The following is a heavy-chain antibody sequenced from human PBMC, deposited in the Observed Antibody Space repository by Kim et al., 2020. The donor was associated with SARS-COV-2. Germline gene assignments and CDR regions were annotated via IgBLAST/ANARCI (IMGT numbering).Heavy chain of an antibody. D-gene: IGHD6-19*01. J-gene: IGHJ4*02. CDR1: GFTFSSYG. CDR3: ARDPGKQWLDYCFDY. V-gene: IGHV3-33*05. CDR2: ISYDGSNK. Sequence: GGSLRLSCAASGFTFSSYGMHWVRQAPGKGLEWVAVISYDGSNKYYADSVKGRFTISRDNSKNTLYLQMNSLRAEDTAVYYCARDPGKQWLDYCFDYWGQGTLVTVSS.